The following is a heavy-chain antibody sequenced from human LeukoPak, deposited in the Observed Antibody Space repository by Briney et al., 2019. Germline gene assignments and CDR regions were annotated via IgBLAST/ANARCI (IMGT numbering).Heavy chain of an antibody. CDR1: GYTFSSYD. CDR3: TRGWDS. V-gene: IGHV1-8*01. J-gene: IGHJ4*02. Sequence: ASVKVSCKASGYTFSSYDINWVRQAPGQGLEWMGWMNPDSDDADYAQKFQGKFSITMNTSITTAYMELSSLGFEDTAVYFCTRGWDSWGQGTLVTVSS. CDR2: MNPDSDDA.